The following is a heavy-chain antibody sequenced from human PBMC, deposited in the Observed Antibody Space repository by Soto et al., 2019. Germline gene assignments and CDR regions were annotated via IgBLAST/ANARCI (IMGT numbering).Heavy chain of an antibody. CDR3: AREIAAAGRIYYYYGMDV. J-gene: IGHJ6*02. CDR2: TYYRSKWYN. CDR1: GDSVSSNSAA. D-gene: IGHD6-13*01. V-gene: IGHV6-1*01. Sequence: PSQTLSLTCVISGDSVSSNSAAWNWIRQSPSRGLEWLGRTYYRSKWYNDYAVSVKSRITINPDTSKNQFSLQLNSVTPEDTAVYYCAREIAAAGRIYYYYGMDVWGQGTTVTVSS.